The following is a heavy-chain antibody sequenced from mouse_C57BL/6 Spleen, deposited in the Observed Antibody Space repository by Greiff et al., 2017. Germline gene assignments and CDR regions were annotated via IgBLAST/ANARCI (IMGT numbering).Heavy chain of an antibody. J-gene: IGHJ3*01. CDR2: IYPGSGST. CDR3: ARDYYYGSSLFAY. Sequence: VQLQQSGAELVKPGASVKMSCKASGYTFTSYWITWVKQRPGQGLEWIGDIYPGSGSTNYNEKFKSKATLTVDTSSSTAYMQLSSLTSEDSAVYYCARDYYYGSSLFAYWGQGTLVTVSA. CDR1: GYTFTSYW. D-gene: IGHD1-1*01. V-gene: IGHV1-55*01.